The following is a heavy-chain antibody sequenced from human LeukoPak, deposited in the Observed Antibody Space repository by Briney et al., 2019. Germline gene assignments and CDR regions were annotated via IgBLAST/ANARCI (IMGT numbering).Heavy chain of an antibody. Sequence: PGGSLRLSCAASGFIFSTYSMNWVRQAPGKGLEWVSSISSSSTYIYYADSLKGRFTISRDNAKKSLYLQMNSLRAEDTAVYYCASNPPPVCGYFDYRGQGTLVTVSS. CDR2: ISSSSTYI. D-gene: IGHD2-21*01. J-gene: IGHJ4*02. CDR1: GFIFSTYS. V-gene: IGHV3-21*01. CDR3: ASNPPPVCGYFDY.